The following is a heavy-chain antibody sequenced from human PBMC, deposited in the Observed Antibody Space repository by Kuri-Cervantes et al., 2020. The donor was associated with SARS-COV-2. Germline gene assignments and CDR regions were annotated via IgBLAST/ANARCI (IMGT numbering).Heavy chain of an antibody. CDR2: IYYSGST. Sequence: GSLRLSCTVSGGSISSYYWSWIRQPPGKGLEWIGYIYYSGSTNYNPSLKSRVTISVDTSKNQFSLKLSSVTAEDTAVYYCARINYYEITWGQGTLVTVSS. CDR1: GGSISSYY. V-gene: IGHV4-59*01. D-gene: IGHD3-22*01. J-gene: IGHJ5*02. CDR3: ARINYYEIT.